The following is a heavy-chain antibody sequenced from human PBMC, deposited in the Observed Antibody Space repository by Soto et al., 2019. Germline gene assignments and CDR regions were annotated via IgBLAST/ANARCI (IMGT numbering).Heavy chain of an antibody. CDR3: ARAGLTGTFYV. Sequence: EVQLVESGGGLVQPGGSLRLSCAASGFTFSSYSMNWVRQAPGKGLEWLSYISSGSGTIYYADSVKGRFTISRDNAKNSRYLQMNSLRDEDTAVYYCARAGLTGTFYVWGQGTMVTVSS. D-gene: IGHD1-7*01. CDR2: ISSGSGTI. V-gene: IGHV3-48*02. CDR1: GFTFSSYS. J-gene: IGHJ3*01.